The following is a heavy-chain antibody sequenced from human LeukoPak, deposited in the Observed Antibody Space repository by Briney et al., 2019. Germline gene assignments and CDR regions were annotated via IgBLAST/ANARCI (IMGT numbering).Heavy chain of an antibody. D-gene: IGHD5-12*01. J-gene: IGHJ4*02. CDR2: INSDGSST. Sequence: GGSLRLSCAASGFTFSSYWMHWVRHAPGKGLVWVSRINSDGSSTSYADSVKGRFTISRDNAKNTLYLQMNSLRAEDTAVYYCARGGGYSGYDLDYWGQGTLVTVSS. CDR3: ARGGGYSGYDLDY. CDR1: GFTFSSYW. V-gene: IGHV3-74*01.